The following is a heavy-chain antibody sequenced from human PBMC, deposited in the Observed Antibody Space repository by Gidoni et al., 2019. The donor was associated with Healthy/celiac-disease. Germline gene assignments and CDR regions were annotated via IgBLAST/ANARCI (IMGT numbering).Heavy chain of an antibody. Sequence: GQSGAEVKKPGASVKVSCKASGYTFTSYGISWVRQAPGQGLEWMGWISAYNGNTNYAQKLQGRVTMTTDTSTSTAYMELRSLRSDDTAVYYCARDPVGIAAAGTYYYGMDVWGQGTTVTVSS. CDR2: ISAYNGNT. D-gene: IGHD6-13*01. CDR1: GYTFTSYG. V-gene: IGHV1-18*01. J-gene: IGHJ6*02. CDR3: ARDPVGIAAAGTYYYGMDV.